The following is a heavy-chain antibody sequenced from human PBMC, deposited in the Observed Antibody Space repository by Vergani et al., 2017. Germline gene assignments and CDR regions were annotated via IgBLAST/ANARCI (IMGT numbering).Heavy chain of an antibody. D-gene: IGHD6-6*01. CDR3: ARVWLLEYSSSYRDRPSDY. V-gene: IGHV3-7*01. CDR2: IKQDGSEK. J-gene: IGHJ4*02. CDR1: GFTFSSYW. Sequence: EVQLVESGGDLVQPGGSLRLSCAASGFTFSSYWMSWVRQAPGKGLEWVANIKQDGSEKYYVDSVKGRFTISRDNAKNSLSLQMNSLRAEDTAVYYCARVWLLEYSSSYRDRPSDYWGQGTLVTVSS.